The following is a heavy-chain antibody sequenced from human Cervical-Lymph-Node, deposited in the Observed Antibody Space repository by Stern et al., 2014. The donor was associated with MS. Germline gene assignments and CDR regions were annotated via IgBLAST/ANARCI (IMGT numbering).Heavy chain of an antibody. V-gene: IGHV2-5*01. CDR2: MYWSDDK. CDR3: PRALYGDYFDY. CDR1: GFSLSTSGVG. Sequence: SGPTLVKPTQTLTLTCTFSGFSLSTSGVGVGWIRQPPGKALEWLALMYWSDDKYYSPSRKNRLTIPKDTSKNQVVLTLTNMDPVDPATYYCPRALYGDYFDYWGQGSLVTVSS. D-gene: IGHD4-17*01. J-gene: IGHJ4*02.